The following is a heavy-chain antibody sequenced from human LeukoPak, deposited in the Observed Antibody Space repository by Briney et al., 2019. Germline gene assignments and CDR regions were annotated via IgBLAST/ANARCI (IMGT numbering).Heavy chain of an antibody. V-gene: IGHV3-74*01. CDR1: GFTFSSYW. CDR2: INSDGSST. Sequence: GGSLRLSCAASGFTFSSYWMHWVRQAPGKGLVWVSRINSDGSSTNYADSVKGRFTISRDNAKNTLYLQMNNLRAEDTAVYYCARWCSSSSCFRGFDYWGQGTLVTVSS. J-gene: IGHJ4*02. D-gene: IGHD2-2*01. CDR3: ARWCSSSSCFRGFDY.